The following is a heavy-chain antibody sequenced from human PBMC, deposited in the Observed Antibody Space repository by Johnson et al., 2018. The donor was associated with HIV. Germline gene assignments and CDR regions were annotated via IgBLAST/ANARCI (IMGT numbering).Heavy chain of an antibody. J-gene: IGHJ3*02. Sequence: QVQLVESGGGIVRQGGSLRLSCAASGFTFDDYGMTWVRQAPGKGLEWVAVISYDGSNKYYADSVKGRFTISRDNSKNTLYLQMNSLRAEDTAVYYCARDPDGTTGTTYPDAAFDIWGKGTMVTVSS. D-gene: IGHD1-1*01. CDR3: ARDPDGTTGTTYPDAAFDI. CDR2: ISYDGSNK. V-gene: IGHV3-30*03. CDR1: GFTFDDYG.